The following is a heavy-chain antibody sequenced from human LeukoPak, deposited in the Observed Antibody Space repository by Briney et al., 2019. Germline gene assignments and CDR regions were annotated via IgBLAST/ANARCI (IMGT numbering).Heavy chain of an antibody. CDR3: ARVLSGSWDWFDP. J-gene: IGHJ5*02. V-gene: IGHV3-74*01. Sequence: GGSLRLSCTASKFYFSTYDMNWVRQVPGKGLEWVSRINPDGSTTTHADSVKGRFTISRDNAKNTLYLQMNSLRAEDTAMYYCARVLSGSWDWFDPWGQGTLVTVSS. CDR1: KFYFSTYD. CDR2: INPDGSTT. D-gene: IGHD3-22*01.